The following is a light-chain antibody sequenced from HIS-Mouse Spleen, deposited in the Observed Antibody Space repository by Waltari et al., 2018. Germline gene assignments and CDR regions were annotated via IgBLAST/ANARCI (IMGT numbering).Light chain of an antibody. CDR2: SNN. CDR1: SPNIGGNT. Sequence: QSVLTQPPSASGTPGQRVTIPCSGSSPNIGGNTEQRYPQLPGTAPQLLIFSNNQRPSGVPDRFSGSNSGTSASLAISGLQSEDEADYYCAAWDDSLNGPVFGGGTKLTVL. J-gene: IGLJ2*01. CDR3: AAWDDSLNGPV. V-gene: IGLV1-44*01.